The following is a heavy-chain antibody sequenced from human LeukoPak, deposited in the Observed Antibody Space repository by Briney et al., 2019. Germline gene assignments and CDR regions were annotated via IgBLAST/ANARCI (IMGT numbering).Heavy chain of an antibody. CDR2: IIPIFGTA. CDR1: GGTFSSYA. V-gene: IGHV1-69*01. Sequence: SVKVSCKASGGTFSSYAISWVRQAPGQGLEWMGGIIPIFGTANYAQKFQGRVTITADESTSTAYMELSSLRSEDTAVYYCARGSLDYYDSSGRDFYFDYWGQGTLVTVSS. J-gene: IGHJ4*02. D-gene: IGHD3-22*01. CDR3: ARGSLDYYDSSGRDFYFDY.